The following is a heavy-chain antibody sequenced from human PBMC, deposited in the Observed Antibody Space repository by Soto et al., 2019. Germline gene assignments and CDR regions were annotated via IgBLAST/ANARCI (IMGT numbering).Heavy chain of an antibody. J-gene: IGHJ3*02. Sequence: GGPLGLSSAAPGLTLRRYAMTWVRQAPGKGLEWVSTLSGDGSDTYYAGSVKGRFTVSRDNSKNTLYLQMNSLRVEDTALFYCAKAIYGDYIRDAFDIWGQGTMVTVSS. D-gene: IGHD4-17*01. CDR3: AKAIYGDYIRDAFDI. CDR1: GLTLRRYA. CDR2: LSGDGSDT. V-gene: IGHV3-23*01.